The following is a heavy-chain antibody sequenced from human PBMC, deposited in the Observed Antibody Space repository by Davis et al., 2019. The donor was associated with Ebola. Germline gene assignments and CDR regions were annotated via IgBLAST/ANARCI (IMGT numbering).Heavy chain of an antibody. D-gene: IGHD3-3*01. V-gene: IGHV1-18*04. CDR3: ARALWLSYPMDV. CDR2: ISAYNGNT. J-gene: IGHJ6*02. Sequence: ASVKVSCKASGYTFTSYYMHWVRQAPGQGLEWMGWISAYNGNTNYAQKLQGRVTMTTDTSTSTAYMELRSLRSDDTAVYYCARALWLSYPMDVWGQGTTVTVSS. CDR1: GYTFTSYY.